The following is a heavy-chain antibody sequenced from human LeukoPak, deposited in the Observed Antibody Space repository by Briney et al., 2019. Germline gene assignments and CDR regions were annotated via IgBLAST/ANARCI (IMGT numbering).Heavy chain of an antibody. CDR3: ARDIVVVTAILGYYYGMDV. CDR2: ISYDGSNK. V-gene: IGHV3-30*03. CDR1: GFTFSSYG. D-gene: IGHD2-21*02. J-gene: IGHJ6*02. Sequence: PGGSLRLSCAASGFTFSSYGMHWVRQAPGKGLEWVAVISYDGSNKYYADSVKGRFTISRDNSKNTLYLQMNSLRAEDTAVYYCARDIVVVTAILGYYYGMDVWGQGTTVTVSS.